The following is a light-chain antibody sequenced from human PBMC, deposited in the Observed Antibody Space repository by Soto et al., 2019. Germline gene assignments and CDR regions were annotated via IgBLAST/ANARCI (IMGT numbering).Light chain of an antibody. CDR2: DAS. CDR1: QDIADY. CDR3: QQYDSFHMYT. V-gene: IGKV1-33*01. Sequence: DIPMTQSPSSLSASVGDRVTITCQASQDIADYLNWYQLKPDKAPKLLIYDASNLEAGVPSRFTGAGSGTDFSFTISSRQPEDVATYFCQQYDSFHMYTFGQGTKVEI. J-gene: IGKJ2*01.